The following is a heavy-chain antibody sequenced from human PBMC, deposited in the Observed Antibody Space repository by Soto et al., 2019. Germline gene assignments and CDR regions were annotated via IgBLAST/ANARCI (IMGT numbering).Heavy chain of an antibody. CDR3: AREWGAVAGTCDY. CDR2: ISSSSSYI. Sequence: GGSLRLSCAASGFTFSSYSMNWVRQAPGKGLEWVSSISSSSSYIYYADSVKGRFTISRDNAKNSLYLQMNSLRAEDTAVYYCAREWGAVAGTCDYWGQGTLVTVSS. D-gene: IGHD6-19*01. CDR1: GFTFSSYS. J-gene: IGHJ4*02. V-gene: IGHV3-21*01.